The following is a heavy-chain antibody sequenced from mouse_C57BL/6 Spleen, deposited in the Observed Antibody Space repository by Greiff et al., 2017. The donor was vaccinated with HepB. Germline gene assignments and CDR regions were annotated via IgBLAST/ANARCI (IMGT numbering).Heavy chain of an antibody. Sequence: EVQLMESGGGLVKPGGSLKLSCAASGFTFSDYGMHWVRQAPEKGLEWVAYISSGSSTIYYADTVKGRFTISRDNAKNTLFLQMTSLRSEDTAMYYCARGSYYYGSSSYFDVWGTGTTVTVSS. D-gene: IGHD1-1*01. CDR1: GFTFSDYG. CDR2: ISSGSSTI. CDR3: ARGSYYYGSSSYFDV. J-gene: IGHJ1*03. V-gene: IGHV5-17*01.